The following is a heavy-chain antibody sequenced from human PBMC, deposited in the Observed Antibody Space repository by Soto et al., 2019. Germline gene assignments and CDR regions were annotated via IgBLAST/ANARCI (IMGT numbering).Heavy chain of an antibody. V-gene: IGHV4-59*08. CDR3: ARLRNQYFMAA. CDR2: IYSLGTT. J-gene: IGHJ6*03. D-gene: IGHD3-16*01. CDR1: AGSINGLS. Sequence: QVQLQESGQGLVKPSETLSLTCSVSAGSINGLSWTWVRQSPRTGLEWTGWIYSLGTTNYNPSLRRRVTLSVDTAQNQFSLKLNSVTAAATAIYCCARLRNQYFMAAWGKETTVTVSS.